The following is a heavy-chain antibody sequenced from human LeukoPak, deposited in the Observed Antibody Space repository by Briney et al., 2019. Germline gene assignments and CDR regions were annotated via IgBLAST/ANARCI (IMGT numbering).Heavy chain of an antibody. CDR1: GFTFSSYG. Sequence: SGRSLRLSCAASGFTFSSYGMHWVRQAPGKGLEWVAVISYDGSNKYYADSVKGRFTISRDNSKNTLYLQMNSLRAEDTAVYYCARAVTTKYYYYYMDVWGKGTTVTVSS. V-gene: IGHV3-30*03. CDR3: ARAVTTKYYYYYMDV. J-gene: IGHJ6*03. D-gene: IGHD4-11*01. CDR2: ISYDGSNK.